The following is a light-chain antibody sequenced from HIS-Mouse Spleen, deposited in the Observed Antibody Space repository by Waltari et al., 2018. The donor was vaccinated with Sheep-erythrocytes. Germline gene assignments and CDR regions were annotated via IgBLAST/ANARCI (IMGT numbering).Light chain of an antibody. Sequence: NFMLTQPHSVSESPGKTVTISCTRSSGSIASNYVQWYQQRPSSAPTTVIYEDNQRPSGVPDRFSGSIDSSSNSASLTISGLKTEDEADYYCQSYDSSNYVFGTGTKVTVL. CDR2: EDN. J-gene: IGLJ1*01. CDR1: SGSIASNY. CDR3: QSYDSSNYV. V-gene: IGLV6-57*04.